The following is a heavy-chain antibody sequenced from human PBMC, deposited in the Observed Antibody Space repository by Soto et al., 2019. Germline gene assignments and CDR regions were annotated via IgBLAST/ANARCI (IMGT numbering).Heavy chain of an antibody. CDR2: IWYDGSNK. D-gene: IGHD3-10*01. CDR3: AKETRVNYYYGMDV. CDR1: GFTFSSYG. J-gene: IGHJ6*02. V-gene: IGHV3-33*06. Sequence: GGSLRLSCAASGFTFSSYGMHWVRQAPGKGLEWVAVIWYDGSNKYYADSVKGRFTISRDNSKNTLYLQMNSLRAEDTAVYYCAKETRVNYYYGMDVWGQGPTVTVSS.